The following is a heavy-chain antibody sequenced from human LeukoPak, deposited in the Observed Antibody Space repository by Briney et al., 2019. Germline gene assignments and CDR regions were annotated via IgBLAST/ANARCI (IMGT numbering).Heavy chain of an antibody. J-gene: IGHJ4*02. CDR1: GGSISSSSYY. D-gene: IGHD3-9*01. V-gene: IGHV4-39*01. CDR2: IYYSGST. CDR3: ARHDILTGYYMFDY. Sequence: PSETLSLNCTVYGGSISSSSYYWGWIRQPPGKGLEWIGSIYYSGSTYYNPSLKSRVTISVDTSKNQFSLKLSSVTAADTAVYYCARHDILTGYYMFDYWGQGTLVTVSS.